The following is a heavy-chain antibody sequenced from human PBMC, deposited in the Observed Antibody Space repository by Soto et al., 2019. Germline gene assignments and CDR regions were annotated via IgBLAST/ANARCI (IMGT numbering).Heavy chain of an antibody. Sequence: ASVKVSFKASGYTFTSYGISWVRQAPGQGHEWMGWISAYNGNTNYAQKLQGRVTMTTDTSTSTAYMELRRLRSDDTAVYYCARDTDDSSGYHPRPGWFDPWGQGTLVTVSS. V-gene: IGHV1-18*04. CDR1: GYTFTSYG. CDR2: ISAYNGNT. CDR3: ARDTDDSSGYHPRPGWFDP. D-gene: IGHD3-22*01. J-gene: IGHJ5*02.